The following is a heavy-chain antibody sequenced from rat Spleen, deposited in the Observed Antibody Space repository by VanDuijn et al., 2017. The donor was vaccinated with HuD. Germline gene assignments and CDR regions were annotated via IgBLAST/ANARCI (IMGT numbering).Heavy chain of an antibody. CDR3: ARRHYGYTDYFDY. Sequence: EVQLVESGGGLVQPGRSMKLSCAASGFTFSNYYMAWVRQAPTKGLEWVASISPSGGNTYYRDSVKGRFTISRDNAKSTLFLQMDSLRSEDTATYYCARRHYGYTDYFDYWGQGVMVTVSS. V-gene: IGHV5-25*01. CDR2: ISPSGGNT. D-gene: IGHD1-6*01. CDR1: GFTFSNYY. J-gene: IGHJ2*01.